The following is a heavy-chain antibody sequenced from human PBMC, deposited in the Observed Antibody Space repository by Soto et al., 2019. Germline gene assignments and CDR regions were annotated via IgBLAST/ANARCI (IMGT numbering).Heavy chain of an antibody. D-gene: IGHD3-3*01. J-gene: IGHJ3*02. Sequence: PGGSLRLSCAASGFTFSSYWMSWVRQAPGKGLEWVANIKQDGSEKYYVDSVKGRFTISRDNAKNSLYLQMNSLRAEDTAVYYCARAITIFGVVITHRDAFDIWGQGTMVTVSS. CDR1: GFTFSSYW. CDR3: ARAITIFGVVITHRDAFDI. V-gene: IGHV3-7*01. CDR2: IKQDGSEK.